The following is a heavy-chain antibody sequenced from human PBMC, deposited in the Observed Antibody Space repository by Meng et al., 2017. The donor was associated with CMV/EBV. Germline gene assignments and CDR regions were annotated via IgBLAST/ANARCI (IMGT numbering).Heavy chain of an antibody. CDR2: MRYDGSNK. CDR3: AKDRCSSTSCYFSFDY. CDR1: GFTFSSYG. V-gene: IGHV3-30*02. D-gene: IGHD2-2*01. Sequence: GGSLRLSCAASGFTFSSYGMHWVRQAPGKGLEWVAFMRYDGSNKYYADSVKGRFTISRDNSKNTLYLQMNSLRAEDTAVYYCAKDRCSSTSCYFSFDYWGQGTLVTVSS. J-gene: IGHJ4*02.